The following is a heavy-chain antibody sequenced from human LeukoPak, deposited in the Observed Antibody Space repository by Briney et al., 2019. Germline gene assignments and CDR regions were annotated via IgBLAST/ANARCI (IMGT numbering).Heavy chain of an antibody. CDR1: GFTFSSYA. CDR2: ISGSGGST. Sequence: PGGSLRLSCAASGFTFSSYAMSWVRQAPGKGLEWVSAISGSGGSTYYADSVKGRFTISRDNSKNTLYLQMNSLRAEDTAVYYCARDPDQYYDILTGGDYWGQGTLVTVSS. D-gene: IGHD3-9*01. V-gene: IGHV3-23*01. J-gene: IGHJ4*02. CDR3: ARDPDQYYDILTGGDY.